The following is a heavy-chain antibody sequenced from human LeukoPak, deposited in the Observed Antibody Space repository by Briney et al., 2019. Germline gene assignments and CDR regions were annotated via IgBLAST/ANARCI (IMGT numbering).Heavy chain of an antibody. D-gene: IGHD6-13*01. CDR3: ARYSSSWSDRSQWFDP. V-gene: IGHV4-4*09. CDR1: GGSISSYY. Sequence: PSETLSLTCTVSGGSISSYYWSWIRQPPGKGLEWIGYIYTSGSTNYNPSLKSRVTISVDTSKNQFSLKLSSVTAADTAVYYCARYSSSWSDRSQWFDPWGQGTLVTVSS. CDR2: IYTSGST. J-gene: IGHJ5*02.